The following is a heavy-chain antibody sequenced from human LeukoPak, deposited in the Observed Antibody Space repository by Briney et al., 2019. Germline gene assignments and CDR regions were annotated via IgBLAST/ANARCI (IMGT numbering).Heavy chain of an antibody. D-gene: IGHD2-15*01. CDR1: GYSFNN. CDR2: INPSGGST. V-gene: IGHV1-46*02. Sequence: ASVKVSRKASGYSFNNMHWVRQAPGQGLEWMGIINPSGGSTSYAQKFQGRVTMTRDTSTSTAYMELSSLTTEDTAVYYCARDGGYCVDPWGQGTLVTVSS. J-gene: IGHJ5*02. CDR3: ARDGGYCVDP.